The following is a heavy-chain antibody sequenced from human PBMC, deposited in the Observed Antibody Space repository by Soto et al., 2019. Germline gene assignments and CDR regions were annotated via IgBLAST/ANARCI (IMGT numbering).Heavy chain of an antibody. Sequence: PGESLKISCQGSGYSFTSYWIGWVRQMPGKGLEWMGIIYPGDSDTRYSPSFQGQVTISADKSISTAYLQWSSLKASDTAMYYCARCFWSGSPPGYYYYYMDVWGKGTTVTVSS. V-gene: IGHV5-51*01. CDR3: ARCFWSGSPPGYYYYYMDV. D-gene: IGHD3-3*01. J-gene: IGHJ6*03. CDR1: GYSFTSYW. CDR2: IYPGDSDT.